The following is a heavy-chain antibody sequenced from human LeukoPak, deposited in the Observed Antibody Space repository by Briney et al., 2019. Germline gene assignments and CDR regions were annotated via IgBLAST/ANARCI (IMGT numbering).Heavy chain of an antibody. CDR1: GFTFSSYV. CDR2: ISGSGGST. CDR3: AKAAVYDSSGYYIGLSDY. Sequence: GGSLRLSCAASGFTFSSYVMTWVRQAPGKGLEWVSAISGSGGSTYYADSVKGRFTISRDNSKNTLYLQMNSLRAEDTAVYYCAKAAVYDSSGYYIGLSDYWGQGTLVTVSS. V-gene: IGHV3-23*01. D-gene: IGHD3-22*01. J-gene: IGHJ4*02.